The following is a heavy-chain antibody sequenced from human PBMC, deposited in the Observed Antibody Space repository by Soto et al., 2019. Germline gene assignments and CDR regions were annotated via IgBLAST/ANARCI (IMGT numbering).Heavy chain of an antibody. V-gene: IGHV3-23*01. CDR2: ISGSGDST. J-gene: IGHJ4*02. CDR3: AKGRLHTGSCYEGY. D-gene: IGHD2-15*01. CDR1: GFTFSNYS. Sequence: PGGSLRLSGAASGFTFSNYSISWVRQAPWKGLEWVSSISGSGDSTHNADSVKGRFTISRDNAKNTLYLQLNSLTGDDTAVYYCAKGRLHTGSCYEGYFGQGTLVTFSS.